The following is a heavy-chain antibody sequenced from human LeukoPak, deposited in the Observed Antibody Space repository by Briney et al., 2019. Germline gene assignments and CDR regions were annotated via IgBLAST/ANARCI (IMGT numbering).Heavy chain of an antibody. V-gene: IGHV7-4-1*02. J-gene: IGHJ4*02. D-gene: IGHD6-19*01. CDR3: AREPTYPGIAVAGTVY. CDR2: ININTGNP. Sequence: ASVKVSCKASGYTFTSYAMNWVRQAPGQGLEWMGWININTGNPTYAQGFTGRFVFSLDTSVSTAYLQISSLKAEDTAVYYCAREPTYPGIAVAGTVYWGQGTLVTVSS. CDR1: GYTFTSYA.